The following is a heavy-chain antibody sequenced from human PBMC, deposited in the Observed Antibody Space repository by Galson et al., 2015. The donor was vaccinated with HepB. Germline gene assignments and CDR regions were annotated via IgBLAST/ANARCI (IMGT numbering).Heavy chain of an antibody. J-gene: IGHJ2*01. CDR1: GGTFSSYA. Sequence: QSGAEVKKPGESLKISCKASGGTFSSYAISWVRQAPGQGLEWMGGIIPIFGTANYAQKFQGRVTITADKSTSTAYMELSSLRSEDTAVYYCARAPETDWYFDLWGRGTLVTVSS. V-gene: IGHV1-69*06. CDR2: IIPIFGTA. CDR3: ARAPETDWYFDL. D-gene: IGHD1-14*01.